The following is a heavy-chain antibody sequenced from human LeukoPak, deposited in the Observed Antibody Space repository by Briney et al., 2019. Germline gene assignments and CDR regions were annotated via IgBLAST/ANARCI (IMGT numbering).Heavy chain of an antibody. CDR2: IYHSGST. CDR1: GGSISSGSYY. J-gene: IGHJ4*02. Sequence: SQTLSLTCTVSGGSISSGSYYWSWIRQPAGKGLEWIGEIYHSGSTNYNPSLKSRVTISVDKSKNQFSLKLSSVTAADTAVYYCASNTFFIDYWGQGTLVTVSS. CDR3: ASNTFFIDY. V-gene: IGHV4-61*09.